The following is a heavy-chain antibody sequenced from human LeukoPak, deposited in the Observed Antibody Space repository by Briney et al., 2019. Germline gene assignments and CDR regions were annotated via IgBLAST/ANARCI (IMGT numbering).Heavy chain of an antibody. V-gene: IGHV4-34*01. CDR1: GGSFSGYY. CDR2: INHSGST. D-gene: IGHD6-13*01. CDR3: ARRYSSSWYARGYFDY. Sequence: PSETLSLTCAVYGGSFSGYYWSWIRQPPGKGLELIGEINHSGSTNYNPSLKSRVTISVDTSKNQFSLKLSSVTAADTAVYYCARRYSSSWYARGYFDYWGQGTLVTVSS. J-gene: IGHJ4*02.